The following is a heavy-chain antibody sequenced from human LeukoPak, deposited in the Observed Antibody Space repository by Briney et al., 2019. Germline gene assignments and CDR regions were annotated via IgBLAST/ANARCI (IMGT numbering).Heavy chain of an antibody. D-gene: IGHD3-9*01. J-gene: IGHJ4*02. CDR3: AKEGGSVLRYFDWLEYYFDY. V-gene: IGHV3-23*01. CDR1: GFPFISYA. Sequence: GGVLLLSFAASGFPFISYAMSWVRQAPVKGLERVSAISGSGGSTNYADSVKGRFTISRDNSKNTLYLQMNSLRAEDTAVYYCAKEGGSVLRYFDWLEYYFDYWGQGTLVIVSS. CDR2: ISGSGGST.